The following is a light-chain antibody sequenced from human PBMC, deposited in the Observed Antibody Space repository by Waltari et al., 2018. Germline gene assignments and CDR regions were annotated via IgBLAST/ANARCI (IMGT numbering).Light chain of an antibody. CDR1: QSISSSY. CDR2: AAS. V-gene: IGKV3-20*01. Sequence: EVVLTQSPGTLSLSPGERATLSCRASQSISSSYLAWYQHKPGQAPRLLISAASSRAPGIPDRFSGSGSGTDFTLTISRLEPEDFAVYYCQQYGNSPPFSLGPGTKVDIK. CDR3: QQYGNSPPFS. J-gene: IGKJ3*01.